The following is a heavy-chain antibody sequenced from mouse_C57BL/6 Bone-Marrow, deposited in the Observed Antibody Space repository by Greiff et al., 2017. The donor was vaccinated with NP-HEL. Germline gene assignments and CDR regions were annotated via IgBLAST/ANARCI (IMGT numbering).Heavy chain of an antibody. Sequence: QVQLQQPGAELVKPGASVKLSCKASGYTFTSYWMHWVKQRPGRGLEWIGRIDPNSGGTKYNEKFKSKATLTVDKPSSTAYMQLSSLTSEDAAVYYCARNLAIYYGNYEGYAMDYWGQGTSVTVSS. J-gene: IGHJ4*01. D-gene: IGHD2-1*01. V-gene: IGHV1-72*01. CDR3: ARNLAIYYGNYEGYAMDY. CDR1: GYTFTSYW. CDR2: IDPNSGGT.